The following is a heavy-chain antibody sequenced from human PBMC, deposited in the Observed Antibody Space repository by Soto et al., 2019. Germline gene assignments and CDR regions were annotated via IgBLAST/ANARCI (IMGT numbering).Heavy chain of an antibody. Sequence: GGSLRLSCAASGFTFSSYAMHWVRQAPGKGLEWVAVISYDGSNKYYADSVKGRFTISRDNSKNTLYLQMNSLRAEDTAVYYCARELELRFLEWLSGMDVWGQGTTVTVSS. V-gene: IGHV3-30-3*01. CDR1: GFTFSSYA. J-gene: IGHJ6*02. CDR2: ISYDGSNK. D-gene: IGHD3-3*01. CDR3: ARELELRFLEWLSGMDV.